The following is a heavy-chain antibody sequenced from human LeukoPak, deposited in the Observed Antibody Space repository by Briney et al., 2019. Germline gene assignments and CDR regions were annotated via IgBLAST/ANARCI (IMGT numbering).Heavy chain of an antibody. V-gene: IGHV4-59*01. Sequence: SETLSLTCSVSGGSISSYYWGWIRQPPGKGLEWIGCLYHSGTTTYNPSLKSRITISVDTSRNQFSLKLNSMTAADTALYFCAGGGQWLAFDSWGQGTLVTVSS. CDR1: GGSISSYY. D-gene: IGHD6-19*01. J-gene: IGHJ4*02. CDR3: AGGGQWLAFDS. CDR2: LYHSGTT.